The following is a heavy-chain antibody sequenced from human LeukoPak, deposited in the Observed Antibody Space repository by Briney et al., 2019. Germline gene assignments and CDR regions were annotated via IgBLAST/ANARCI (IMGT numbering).Heavy chain of an antibody. CDR2: MNPNSGNT. D-gene: IGHD2-2*01. CDR3: LIVVVPAAMPVEGNWFDP. J-gene: IGHJ5*02. CDR1: GYTFTSYD. Sequence: ASVKVSCKASGYTFTSYDINWVRQATGQGLEWMGRMNPNSGNTGYAQKFQGRVTMTRNTSISTAYMELSSLRSEDTAVYYCLIVVVPAAMPVEGNWFDPWGQGTLVTVSS. V-gene: IGHV1-8*01.